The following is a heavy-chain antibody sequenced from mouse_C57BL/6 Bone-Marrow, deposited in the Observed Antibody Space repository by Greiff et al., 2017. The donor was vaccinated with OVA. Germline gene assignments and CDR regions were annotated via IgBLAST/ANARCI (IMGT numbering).Heavy chain of an antibody. CDR3: AREEDYYGSSYGGYYFDY. CDR1: GYTFTSYW. CDR2: INPSNGGT. V-gene: IGHV1-53*01. D-gene: IGHD1-1*01. Sequence: QVQLQQPGTELVKPGASVKLSCKASGYTFTSYWMPWVQQRPGQGLEWIGNINPSNGGTNYNEKFKSKATLTVDKSSSTAYMQLSSLTSEDSAVYYCAREEDYYGSSYGGYYFDYWGQGTTLTVSS. J-gene: IGHJ2*01.